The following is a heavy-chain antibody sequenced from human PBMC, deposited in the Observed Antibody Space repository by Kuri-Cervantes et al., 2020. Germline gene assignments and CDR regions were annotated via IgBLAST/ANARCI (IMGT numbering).Heavy chain of an antibody. V-gene: IGHV3-15*01. J-gene: IGHJ4*02. CDR2: IKSKTDGGTT. CDR1: GFTFSNAW. CDR3: TTGAYYDILTGYYVGGEIDY. D-gene: IGHD3-9*01. Sequence: GGSLRLSCAASGFTFSNAWMSWVRQAPGKGLEWVGRIKSKTDGGTTDYAAPVKGRFTISRDDSKNTLYLQMNSLKTEDTAVYYCTTGAYYDILTGYYVGGEIDYWGQGTLVTVS.